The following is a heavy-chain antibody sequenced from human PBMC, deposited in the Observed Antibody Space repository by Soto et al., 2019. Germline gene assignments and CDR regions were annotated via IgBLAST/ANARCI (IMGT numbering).Heavy chain of an antibody. Sequence: NPXGTLSLTCTVSGGCISSGWFYWSGQIPHPGKGLEWIGYIYYSGSTYYNPSLKSRVTISVDTSKNQFSLKLSSVTAADTAVYYCATESYGYSHNCFDPWGQRTLVTVPS. CDR3: ATESYGYSHNCFDP. V-gene: IGHV4-31*03. CDR1: GGCISSGWFY. D-gene: IGHD2-15*01. CDR2: IYYSGST. J-gene: IGHJ5*02.